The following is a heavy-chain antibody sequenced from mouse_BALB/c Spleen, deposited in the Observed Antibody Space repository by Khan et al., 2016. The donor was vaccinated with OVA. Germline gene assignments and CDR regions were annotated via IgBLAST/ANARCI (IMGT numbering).Heavy chain of an antibody. CDR3: ARGNWAY. D-gene: IGHD4-1*01. V-gene: IGHV5-17*02. CDR1: GFTFSSFG. CDR2: INSGSSTI. Sequence: EVKLMESGGGLVQPGGSRKLSCAASGFTFSSFGMHWVRQAPEKGLEWVAYINSGSSTIYYADPVKGRFTISRDNPKNTLSLQMTRLSSEDRAMYYCARGNWAYWGQGTTLTVSS. J-gene: IGHJ2*01.